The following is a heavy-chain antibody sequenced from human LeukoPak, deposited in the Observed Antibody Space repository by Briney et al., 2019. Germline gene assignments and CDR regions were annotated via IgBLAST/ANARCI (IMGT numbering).Heavy chain of an antibody. J-gene: IGHJ6*02. CDR2: IYYSGST. D-gene: IGHD5-18*01. V-gene: IGHV4-31*03. CDR3: ARGKGGYSPSDV. Sequence: NPSQTLSLTSTVSGGSISSGGYYWSWIRQHPGKGLEWIGYIYYSGSTYYNPSLKSRVTISVDTSKNQFSLKLSSVTAADTAVYYCARGKGGYSPSDVWGQGTTVTVSS. CDR1: GGSISSGGYY.